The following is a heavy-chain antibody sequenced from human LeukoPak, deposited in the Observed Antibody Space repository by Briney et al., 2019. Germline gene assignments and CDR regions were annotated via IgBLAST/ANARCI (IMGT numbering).Heavy chain of an antibody. V-gene: IGHV4-59*02. Sequence: SETLSLTCTVSGGSVSDYYWSWIRQPPGKGLEWIGYIYYSGSTNYNPSLKSRVTISVDTSKNQFSLKLSSVTAADTAVYYCARDPYGDNNWFDPWGQGTLVTVSS. J-gene: IGHJ5*02. CDR2: IYYSGST. CDR1: GGSVSDYY. D-gene: IGHD4-17*01. CDR3: ARDPYGDNNWFDP.